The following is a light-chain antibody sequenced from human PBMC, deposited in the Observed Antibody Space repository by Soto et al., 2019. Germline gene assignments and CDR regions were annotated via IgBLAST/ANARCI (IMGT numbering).Light chain of an antibody. CDR3: QQYNNWPWT. Sequence: MVMTQSPDTLSVSPGERATLSCRASQSVSSYLAWYQQKPGQAPRLVIYGASTRATGIPGRFSGSGSGTEFTLTISSLQSEDLAVYYCQQYNNWPWTFGQGTKVDI. CDR1: QSVSSY. CDR2: GAS. V-gene: IGKV3-15*01. J-gene: IGKJ1*01.